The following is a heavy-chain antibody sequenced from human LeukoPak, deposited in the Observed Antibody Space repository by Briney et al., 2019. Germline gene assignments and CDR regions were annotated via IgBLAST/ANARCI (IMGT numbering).Heavy chain of an antibody. CDR2: INSDGSGT. CDR1: GFTFSTYW. Sequence: GGSLRLSCAASGFTFSTYWMHRVRQAPGKGLVWVSRINSDGSGTTYADSVEGRFTISRDNAKNTLYLQMNSLRAEDTAVYYCARDHYGDYVFDYWGQGTLVTVSS. J-gene: IGHJ4*02. CDR3: ARDHYGDYVFDY. D-gene: IGHD4-17*01. V-gene: IGHV3-74*01.